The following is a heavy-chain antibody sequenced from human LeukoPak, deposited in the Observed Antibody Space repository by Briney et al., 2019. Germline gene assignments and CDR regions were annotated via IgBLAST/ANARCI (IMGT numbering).Heavy chain of an antibody. CDR1: GFTFDDYA. CDR2: ISWNSGGI. D-gene: IGHD3-3*01. V-gene: IGHV3-9*01. CDR3: ARDMSITIFGVVIGNDY. J-gene: IGHJ4*02. Sequence: GRSLRLSCAASGFTFDDYAMHWVRQAPGKGLEWVSGISWNSGGIGYADSVKGRFTISRDNAKNSLYLQMNSLRAEDTALYYCARDMSITIFGVVIGNDYWGQGTLVTVSS.